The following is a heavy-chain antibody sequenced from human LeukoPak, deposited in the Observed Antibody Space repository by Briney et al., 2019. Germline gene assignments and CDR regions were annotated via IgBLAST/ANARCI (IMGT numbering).Heavy chain of an antibody. CDR2: TYYRSEWYN. CDR1: GDSVSSNSAV. Sequence: SQTLSLTCAISGDSVSSNSAVWTWIRQSPSRGLEWLGRTYYRSEWYNEYAVNVRGRITISPDTSKNQFSLHLNSVTPEDTAIYYCARWVGSAGRFDYWDQGTLVTVSS. CDR3: ARWVGSAGRFDY. J-gene: IGHJ4*02. D-gene: IGHD1-26*01. V-gene: IGHV6-1*01.